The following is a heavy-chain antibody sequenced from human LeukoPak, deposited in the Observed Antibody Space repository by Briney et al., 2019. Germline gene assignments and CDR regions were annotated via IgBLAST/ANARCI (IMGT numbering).Heavy chain of an antibody. CDR3: AKSVVPAATLDY. V-gene: IGHV3-23*01. D-gene: IGHD2-2*01. CDR2: ISGSGGST. Sequence: PGGSLRLSCAASGFTFSSYAMSWVRQAPGKGLEWAAAISGSGGSTYYADSVKGRFTISRDNSKNTLYLQMNSLRAEDTAVYYCAKSVVPAATLDYWGQGTLVTVSS. CDR1: GFTFSSYA. J-gene: IGHJ4*02.